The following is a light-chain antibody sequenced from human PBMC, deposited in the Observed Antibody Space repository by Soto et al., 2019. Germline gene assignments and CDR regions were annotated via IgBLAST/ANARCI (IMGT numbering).Light chain of an antibody. CDR3: QQSLSTPYT. Sequence: DIQMTQSPASLSASIGDSVSISCRASQTVSTFLNCYQQKPGKVPQLLIYAASTLQSGVPSRFSGSGSGTDFTLVIDSLQREDFGTYYCQQSLSTPYTFGQGTKVDIK. J-gene: IGKJ2*01. V-gene: IGKV1-39*01. CDR2: AAS. CDR1: QTVSTF.